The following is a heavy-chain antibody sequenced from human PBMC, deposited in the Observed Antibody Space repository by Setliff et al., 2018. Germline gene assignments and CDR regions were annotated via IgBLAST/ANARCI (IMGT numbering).Heavy chain of an antibody. Sequence: LSLTCDVSGISITSGHYWGWIRQPPGKGLEWIATIYHRGRTYYNPSLDSRVTISLDTSKNQYSLRLRSVTAADTAVYYCASPRRDDLDTPFDAFDLWGQGTKVT. D-gene: IGHD1-1*01. CDR2: IYHRGRT. CDR3: ASPRRDDLDTPFDAFDL. J-gene: IGHJ3*01. CDR1: GISITSGHY. V-gene: IGHV4-38-2*01.